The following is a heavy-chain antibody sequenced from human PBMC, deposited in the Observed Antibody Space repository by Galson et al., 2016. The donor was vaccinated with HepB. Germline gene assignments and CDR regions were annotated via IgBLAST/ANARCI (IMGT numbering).Heavy chain of an antibody. CDR2: IYWDDNK. D-gene: IGHD3-22*01. Sequence: PALVKPTQTLTLTCTFSGFSLSTSGVHVDWIRQPPGKALEWLAVIYWDDNKRYSPSLKSRLTITKDTSKNQVVLIMTNVDPVDTATYYCAHIYLYSYDNSGRWVDFVDIWGEGTMVSVSS. J-gene: IGHJ3*02. CDR1: GFSLSTSGVH. V-gene: IGHV2-5*02. CDR3: AHIYLYSYDNSGRWVDFVDI.